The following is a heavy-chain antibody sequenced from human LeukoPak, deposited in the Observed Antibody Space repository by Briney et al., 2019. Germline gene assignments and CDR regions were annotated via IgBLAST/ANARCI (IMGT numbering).Heavy chain of an antibody. V-gene: IGHV1-2*02. CDR2: INPNSGGT. CDR1: GYTFIAYY. J-gene: IGHJ3*02. D-gene: IGHD3-10*01. Sequence: ASVKVSCKASGYTFIAYYMHWVRQAPGQGLEWMGWINPNSGGTNYAQKFQGRVTMTRDTSISTAYMELSRLRSDDTAVYYCARAVGGLDAFDIWGQGTMVTVSS. CDR3: ARAVGGLDAFDI.